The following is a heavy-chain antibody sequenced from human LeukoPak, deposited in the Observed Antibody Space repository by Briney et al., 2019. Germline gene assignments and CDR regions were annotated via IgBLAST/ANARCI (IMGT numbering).Heavy chain of an antibody. Sequence: SETLSLTCTVSGGSIITSSNYWGWIRQPPGKGLEWIGSIYYSGSTYYNPSLKSRVTISDTSKNQFSLKVTSVTAADTAIYYCARDFSSASYTYYYYYMDVWGKGTTVTVSS. J-gene: IGHJ6*03. CDR2: IYYSGST. CDR3: ARDFSSASYTYYYYYMDV. D-gene: IGHD6-25*01. V-gene: IGHV4-39*07. CDR1: GGSIITSSNY.